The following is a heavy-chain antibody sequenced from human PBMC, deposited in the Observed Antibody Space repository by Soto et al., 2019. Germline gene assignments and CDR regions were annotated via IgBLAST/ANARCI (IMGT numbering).Heavy chain of an antibody. CDR3: GRGASPRAPAGGTPYYYAMDV. CDR2: MNPINGAT. J-gene: IGHJ6*02. V-gene: IGHV1-8*02. CDR1: GYDFTAYD. D-gene: IGHD2-2*01. Sequence: ASVKVSCKASGYDFTAYDINWVRQASGQGLEWMGWMNPINGATGSARRFQGRVSMTRNTATATAYLELTSLRSDDSAVYFCGRGASPRAPAGGTPYYYAMDVWGQGTTVTVSS.